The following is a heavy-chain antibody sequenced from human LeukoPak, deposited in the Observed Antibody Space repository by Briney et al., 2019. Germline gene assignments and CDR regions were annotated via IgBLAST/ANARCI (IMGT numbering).Heavy chain of an antibody. CDR1: GGSISSSSYY. J-gene: IGHJ6*03. CDR2: IYYSGST. CDR3: ARVTVTTDYYYYMDV. V-gene: IGHV4-39*01. Sequence: MPSETLSLTCTVSGGSISSSSYYWGWIRQPPGKGLEWIGSIYYSGSTYYNPSLKSRVTISVDTSKNQFSLKLSSVTAADTAVYYCARVTVTTDYYYYMDVWGKGTTVTVSS. D-gene: IGHD4-11*01.